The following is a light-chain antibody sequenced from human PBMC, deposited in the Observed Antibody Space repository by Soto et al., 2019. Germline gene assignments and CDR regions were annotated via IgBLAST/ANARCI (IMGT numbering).Light chain of an antibody. CDR3: SSYTSRGTYV. J-gene: IGLJ1*01. Sequence: QSVLTQSASVSGSPGQSITISCTGTSSDVGGYNYVSWYQQHPGKAPKLMIYEVSNRPSGISNRFSGSKSGNTASLTISGLQGEDEADYYCSSYTSRGTYVFGTGTKLTVL. V-gene: IGLV2-14*01. CDR2: EVS. CDR1: SSDVGGYNY.